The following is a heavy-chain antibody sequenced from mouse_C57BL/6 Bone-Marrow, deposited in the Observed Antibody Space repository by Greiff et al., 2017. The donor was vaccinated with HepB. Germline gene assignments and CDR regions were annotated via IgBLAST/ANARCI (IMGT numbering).Heavy chain of an antibody. CDR2: ISDGGSYT. Sequence: EVMLVESGGGLVKPGGSLKLSCAASGFTFSSYAMSWVRQTPEKRLEWVATISDGGSYTYYPDNVKGRFTISRDNAKNNLYLQMSHLKSEDTAMYYCARDGGTGDPHYYAMDYWGQGTSVTVSS. CDR3: ARDGGTGDPHYYAMDY. CDR1: GFTFSSYA. J-gene: IGHJ4*01. V-gene: IGHV5-4*01. D-gene: IGHD3-3*01.